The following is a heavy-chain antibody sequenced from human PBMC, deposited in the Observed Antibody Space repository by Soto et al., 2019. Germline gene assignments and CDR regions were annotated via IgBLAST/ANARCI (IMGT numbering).Heavy chain of an antibody. CDR1: GFSFSSSAVG. CDR3: VRRTTVRGVSGAHSDK. J-gene: IGHJ4*02. D-gene: IGHD3-10*01. Sequence: QITLKESGPTLVKPTQTLTLTCTFSGFSFSSSAVGVAWIRQPPGKALEWLALVYCDDDKRYSPSLKSRLTITTDTSNNQVVLTMTNMDPVDTGTYFCVRRTTVRGVSGAHSDKWGQGTLVTVSS. CDR2: VYCDDDK. V-gene: IGHV2-5*02.